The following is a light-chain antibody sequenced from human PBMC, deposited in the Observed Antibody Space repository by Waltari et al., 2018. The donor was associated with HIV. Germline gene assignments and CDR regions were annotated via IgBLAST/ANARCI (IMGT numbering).Light chain of an antibody. J-gene: IGLJ2*01. CDR1: ALPKHY. V-gene: IGLV3-25*03. CDR3: QSADSSGTWV. CDR2: KDS. Sequence: SYELTQPPSVSVSPGQTARITCSGDALPKHYAYWYQQRPGQAPVLVMSKDSERPSGIPTRFSGSSSGTTVTLTISGVQAEDEADYYCQSADSSGTWVFGGGTKLTVL.